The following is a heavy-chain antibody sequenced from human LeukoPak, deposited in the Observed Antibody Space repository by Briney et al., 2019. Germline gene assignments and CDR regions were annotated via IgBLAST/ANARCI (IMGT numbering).Heavy chain of an antibody. CDR1: GGSFSGYY. D-gene: IGHD6-19*01. V-gene: IGHV4-34*01. CDR2: INHSGST. Sequence: PSETLSLTCAVYGGSFSGYYWSWIRQPPGKGLEWIGEINHSGSTNYNPSLKSRVTISVDMSKNQFSLKLSSVTAADTAVYYCARGGGSSGWYNDYWGQGAPVTVSS. CDR3: ARGGGSSGWYNDY. J-gene: IGHJ4*02.